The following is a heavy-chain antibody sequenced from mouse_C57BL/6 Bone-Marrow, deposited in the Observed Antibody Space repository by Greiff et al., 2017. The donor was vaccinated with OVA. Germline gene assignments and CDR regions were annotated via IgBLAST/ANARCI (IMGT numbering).Heavy chain of an antibody. Sequence: EVKLVESGGGLVQPGGSLSLSCAASGFTFTDYYMSWVRQPPGKALEWLGFIRNKANGYTTEYSASVKGRFTISRDNSQSILYLQMNALRAEDSATYYCARFYDHEAMDYWGQGTSVTVSS. D-gene: IGHD2-3*01. CDR1: GFTFTDYY. V-gene: IGHV7-3*01. J-gene: IGHJ4*01. CDR2: IRNKANGYTT. CDR3: ARFYDHEAMDY.